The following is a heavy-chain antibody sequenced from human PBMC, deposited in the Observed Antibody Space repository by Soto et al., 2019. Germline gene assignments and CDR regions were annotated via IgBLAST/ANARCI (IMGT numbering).Heavy chain of an antibody. Sequence: QVQLQESGPGLVKPSQTLSLTCTVSGASISSGTYYWTWIRQHPGKGLEWIGYIYYSGSTYYNPSLKSRLTMSVDTCKNQLSLKLSCVTAADTAVYFCARDRHGDEIDYWGQGTLVTVSS. CDR1: GASISSGTYY. CDR3: ARDRHGDEIDY. J-gene: IGHJ4*02. V-gene: IGHV4-31*03. CDR2: IYYSGST. D-gene: IGHD4-17*01.